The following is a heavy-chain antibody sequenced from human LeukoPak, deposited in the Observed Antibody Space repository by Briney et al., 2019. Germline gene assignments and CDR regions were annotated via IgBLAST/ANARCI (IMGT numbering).Heavy chain of an antibody. CDR1: GFTVSSNH. CDR2: IYSGGNA. J-gene: IGHJ4*02. D-gene: IGHD3-10*01. Sequence: QPGGSLHLSCAASGFTVSSNHMTWVRQAPGKGLEWVSIIYSGGNAYYADSAKGRFTISRDNSKNTLYLQMNSLRAEDTAVYYCARGHSGTSFFDYWGQGILVTVSS. CDR3: ARGHSGTSFFDY. V-gene: IGHV3-66*01.